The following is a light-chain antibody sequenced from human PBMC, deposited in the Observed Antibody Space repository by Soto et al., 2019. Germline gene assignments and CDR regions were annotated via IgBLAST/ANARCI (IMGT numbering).Light chain of an antibody. V-gene: IGLV2-14*01. Sequence: QSVLTQPASVSGSPGQSITISCTGTSSDVGGYNYVSWYQQLPGKAPKLMIYDVSDRPSGVSNRFSGSKSGNTASLTISGLQAEDEADYYSSSYTSSSLYVFGTGTKVTVL. J-gene: IGLJ1*01. CDR1: SSDVGGYNY. CDR2: DVS. CDR3: SSYTSSSLYV.